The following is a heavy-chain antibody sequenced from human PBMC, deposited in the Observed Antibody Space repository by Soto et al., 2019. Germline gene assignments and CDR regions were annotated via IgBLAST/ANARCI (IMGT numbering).Heavy chain of an antibody. Sequence: SEALSLTCSIYGGSFSIYYWAWIRQAPGRGLEWIGEINHSGSTNDNPSLKSRVTMSVDTSKSQFSLRLTSVSAADMAVYYCARSNWAFDYWGQGTPVNVSS. D-gene: IGHD7-27*01. CDR1: GGSFSIYY. CDR3: ARSNWAFDY. V-gene: IGHV4-34*01. CDR2: INHSGST. J-gene: IGHJ4*02.